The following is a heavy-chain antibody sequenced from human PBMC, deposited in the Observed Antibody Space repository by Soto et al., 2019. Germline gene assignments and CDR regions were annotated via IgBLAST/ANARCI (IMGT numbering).Heavy chain of an antibody. CDR2: IAYDGINT. V-gene: IGHV3-30-3*01. CDR1: GFNFGTYA. CDR3: ARVTPGNNLYYFSGLDV. Sequence: GGSLRLSCVASGFNFGTYAIHWVRQAPGKGLQWVALIAYDGINTYYADSVKGRFTISRDNSKNTLYLQMNSLRPEDTGVYFCARVTPGNNLYYFSGLDVWGQGTSVTVSS. J-gene: IGHJ6*02. D-gene: IGHD1-1*01.